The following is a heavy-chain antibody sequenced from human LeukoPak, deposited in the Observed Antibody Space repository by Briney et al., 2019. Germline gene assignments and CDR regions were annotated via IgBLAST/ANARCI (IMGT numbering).Heavy chain of an antibody. V-gene: IGHV4-38-2*02. Sequence: SETLSLTCTVSGYSISSGYYWGWIRQPPGKGLEWIGSIYHSGSTYYNPSLKSRVTISVDTSKNQFSLKLSSVTAADTAVYYCARTGPGTHYYYTDVWGKGTTVTVSS. CDR1: GYSISSGYY. J-gene: IGHJ6*03. CDR2: IYHSGST. CDR3: ARTGPGTHYYYTDV. D-gene: IGHD6-13*01.